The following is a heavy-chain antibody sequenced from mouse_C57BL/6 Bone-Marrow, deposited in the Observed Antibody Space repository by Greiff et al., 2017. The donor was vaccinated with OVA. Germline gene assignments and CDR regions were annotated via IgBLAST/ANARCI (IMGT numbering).Heavy chain of an antibody. J-gene: IGHJ3*01. CDR1: GYTFTDHP. V-gene: IGHV1-78*01. CDR2: IYPRDGSP. CDR3: ARSPIYYDYAWFAY. D-gene: IGHD2-4*01. Sequence: VQVVESVAELVKPGASVQISCKVSGYTFTDHPIHWMKQRPEQGLEWIGYIYPRDGSPKYNEKFKGKATLTADNSSSTAYRQLNSLTSEDSAVYFCARSPIYYDYAWFAYWGQGTLVTVSA.